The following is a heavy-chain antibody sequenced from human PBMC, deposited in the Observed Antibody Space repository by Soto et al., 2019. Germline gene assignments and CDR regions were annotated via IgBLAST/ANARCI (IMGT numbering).Heavy chain of an antibody. D-gene: IGHD4-4*01. V-gene: IGHV4-30-4*01. CDR2: IYYSGST. J-gene: IGHJ5*02. CDR1: GGSISTADYY. CDR3: ARDHGGNFRPYWFDP. Sequence: SETLSLTCTVSGGSISTADYYWSWIRQPPGKGLEWIGYIYYSGSTYYNLSLKSRVTISVDTSKNQFSLKLSSVTAADTAVYYWARDHGGNFRPYWFDPWGQGILVTVSS.